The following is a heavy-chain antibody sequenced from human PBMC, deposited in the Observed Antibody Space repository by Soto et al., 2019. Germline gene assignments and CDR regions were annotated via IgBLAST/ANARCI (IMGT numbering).Heavy chain of an antibody. J-gene: IGHJ5*02. Sequence: SETLSLTCTVPGGSISTHYWNWIRQPPGRGLEWIGHIYYSGSTIYNPSLKSRVTISVDTSKNQFPLELSSVTAADTAVYFCVRRESLSIPGKDSGFDPWGQGALVTVSS. CDR2: IYYSGST. V-gene: IGHV4-59*08. CDR1: GGSISTHY. D-gene: IGHD2-21*01. CDR3: VRRESLSIPGKDSGFDP.